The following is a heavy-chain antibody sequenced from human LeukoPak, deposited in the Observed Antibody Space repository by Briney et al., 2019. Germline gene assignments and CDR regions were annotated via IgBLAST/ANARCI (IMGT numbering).Heavy chain of an antibody. J-gene: IGHJ3*02. CDR3: ARDRGKWELRPYDAFDI. CDR2: IIPIFGTA. Sequence: SVKVSCKASGGTFSSYAISWVRQAPGQGLEWMGGIIPIFGTANYAQKFQGRVTITADESTSTAYMELSSLRSEDTAVYYCARDRGKWELRPYDAFDIWGQGTMVTVSS. CDR1: GGTFSSYA. V-gene: IGHV1-69*13. D-gene: IGHD1-26*01.